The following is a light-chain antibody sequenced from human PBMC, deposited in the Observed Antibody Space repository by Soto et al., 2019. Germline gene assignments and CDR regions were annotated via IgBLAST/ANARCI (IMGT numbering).Light chain of an antibody. Sequence: QSVLTQPPSASGSPGPSVTITCTGNNSDIGGYIYVSWYRQYPGEAPKLLIYEVNKRSSGVPDRFSGSKSGNTASLTVSGLQADDEAHYYCSSYSGTNNFGVFGTGTKVTVL. CDR2: EVN. CDR1: NSDIGGYIY. J-gene: IGLJ1*01. CDR3: SSYSGTNNFGV. V-gene: IGLV2-8*01.